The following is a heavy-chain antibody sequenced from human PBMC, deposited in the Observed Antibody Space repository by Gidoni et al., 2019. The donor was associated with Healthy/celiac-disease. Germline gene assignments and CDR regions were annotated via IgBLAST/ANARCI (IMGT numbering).Heavy chain of an antibody. D-gene: IGHD1-1*01. V-gene: IGHV3-9*01. CDR3: AKAKGYYNWFDP. CDR1: GFTFDDYA. CDR2: ISWNSGSI. Sequence: EVQLVESGGGLVQHGRSLRLSWAASGFTFDDYAMHWVRQAPGKVLEWVSGISWNSGSIGYADSVKGRFTISRDNAKNSLYLQMNSLRAEDTALYYCAKAKGYYNWFDPWGQGTLVTVSS. J-gene: IGHJ5*02.